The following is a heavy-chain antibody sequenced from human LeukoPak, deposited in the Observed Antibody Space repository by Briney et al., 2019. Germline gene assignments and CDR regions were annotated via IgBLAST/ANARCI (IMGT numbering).Heavy chain of an antibody. V-gene: IGHV3-21*01. Sequence: PGGSLRLSCAASGFTFSSYSINWVRQAPGKGLEWVSCVSSTSSFIYYADSVKGRFTISRDNAKNSLYLQMNSLRAEDMAVYYCARDYGSGFDYWGQGTLVTVSS. CDR2: VSSTSSFI. D-gene: IGHD6-19*01. J-gene: IGHJ4*02. CDR3: ARDYGSGFDY. CDR1: GFTFSSYS.